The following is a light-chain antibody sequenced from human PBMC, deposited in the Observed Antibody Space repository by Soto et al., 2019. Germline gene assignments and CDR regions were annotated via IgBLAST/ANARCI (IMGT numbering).Light chain of an antibody. V-gene: IGLV1-40*01. CDR2: DND. CDR1: SSNIGTGY. Sequence: QSVLTQPPSVSGAPGQRVTISCTGSSSNIGTGYVHWYQHLPGTAPKLLIYDNDNRPSGVPDRFSASKSGTSASLAITGLQPEDEAHYYCQSYDSSLSAPWVFGGGTQLTVL. CDR3: QSYDSSLSAPWV. J-gene: IGLJ7*01.